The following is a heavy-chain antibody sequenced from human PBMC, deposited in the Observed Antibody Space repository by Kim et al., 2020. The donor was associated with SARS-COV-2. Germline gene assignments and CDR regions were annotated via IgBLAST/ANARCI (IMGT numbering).Heavy chain of an antibody. CDR2: INPDSGDT. CDR3: ARDRCTRGVCRYDY. Sequence: ASVKVSCKASGYRFTDYYIHWVRQARGQGPEWMAWINPDSGDTEYAKKFQGRVTVSGDTSITTTYMELTSLRSDDTAMYYCARDRCTRGVCRYDYWGQGSLVTVSS. J-gene: IGHJ4*02. V-gene: IGHV1-2*02. CDR1: GYRFTDYY. D-gene: IGHD2-8*02.